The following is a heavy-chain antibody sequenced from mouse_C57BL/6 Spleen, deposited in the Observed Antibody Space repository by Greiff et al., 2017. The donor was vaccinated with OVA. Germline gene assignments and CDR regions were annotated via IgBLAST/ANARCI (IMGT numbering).Heavy chain of an antibody. J-gene: IGHJ4*01. CDR1: GYTFTSYT. V-gene: IGHV1-4*01. Sequence: VQLQQSGAELARPGASVKMSCKASGYTFTSYTMHWVKQRPGQGLEWIGYINPSSGYTKYNQKFKDKATLTADKSSSTAYMQLSSLTSEDSAVYYCARDGYDVRAVDYWGQGTSVTVSS. CDR2: INPSSGYT. D-gene: IGHD2-2*01. CDR3: ARDGYDVRAVDY.